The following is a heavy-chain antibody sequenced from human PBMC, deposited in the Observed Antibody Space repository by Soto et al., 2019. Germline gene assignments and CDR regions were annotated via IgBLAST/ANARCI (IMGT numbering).Heavy chain of an antibody. CDR3: ARVGPVVVVAATLHYYYYMDV. D-gene: IGHD2-15*01. V-gene: IGHV1-18*01. J-gene: IGHJ6*03. Sequence: ASVKVSCKASGYTFTSYGISWVRQAPGQGLEWMGWISAYNGNTNYAQKLQGRVTMTTDTSTSTAYMELRSLRSDDTAVYYCARVGPVVVVAATLHYYYYMDVWGKATTVTVSS. CDR1: GYTFTSYG. CDR2: ISAYNGNT.